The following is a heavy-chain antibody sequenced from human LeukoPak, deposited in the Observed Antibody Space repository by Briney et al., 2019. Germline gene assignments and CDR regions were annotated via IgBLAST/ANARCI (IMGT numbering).Heavy chain of an antibody. CDR3: ARDLGSSTTMIVIWSEGEFDY. D-gene: IGHD3-22*01. CDR2: ISSSSSYI. J-gene: IGHJ4*02. V-gene: IGHV3-21*01. CDR1: GFTFSSYS. Sequence: PGGSLRLSCAASGFTFSSYSMNWVRQAPGKGLEWVSSISSSSSYIYYADSVKGRFTISRDNAKNSLYLQMNSLRAEDTAVYYCARDLGSSTTMIVIWSEGEFDYWGQGTLVTVSS.